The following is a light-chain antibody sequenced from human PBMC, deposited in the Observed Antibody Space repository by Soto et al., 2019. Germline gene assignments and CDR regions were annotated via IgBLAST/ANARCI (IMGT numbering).Light chain of an antibody. V-gene: IGLV2-14*03. CDR2: AVS. CDR3: ISYTCTKTYR. CDR1: SSDIGSYDH. Sequence: QSALTQPASVSGSPGQSTTISCIGTSSDIGSYDHVAWYQQFPVKSPKLIIYAVSDRPSGVSDRFSGSKSGISASLTISGLPTEYEADYYCISYTCTKTYRFGNGTKVTV. J-gene: IGLJ1*01.